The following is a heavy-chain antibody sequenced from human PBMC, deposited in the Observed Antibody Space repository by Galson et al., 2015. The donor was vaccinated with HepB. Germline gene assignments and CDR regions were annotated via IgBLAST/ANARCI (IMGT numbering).Heavy chain of an antibody. V-gene: IGHV3-23*01. CDR3: ARNHYDSGSRTYGMDV. D-gene: IGHD3-22*01. J-gene: IGHJ6*02. CDR2: ISGGAGSP. CDR1: GFPISNYA. Sequence: SLRLSCAASGFPISNYAMTWVRQAPGKGLEWILVISGGAGSPYYADSVRGRFIISRDSSKNTLYLQMNSLRADDTAIYYCARNHYDSGSRTYGMDVWGQGTTVTVSS.